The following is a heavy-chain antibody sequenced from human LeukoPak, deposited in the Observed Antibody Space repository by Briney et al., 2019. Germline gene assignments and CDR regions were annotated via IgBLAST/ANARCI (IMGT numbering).Heavy chain of an antibody. CDR1: NYSISSGYY. J-gene: IGHJ4*02. V-gene: IGHV4-38-2*01. CDR3: ARIRMITFGGVIVRTYYFDY. D-gene: IGHD3-16*02. CDR2: IYHRGNT. Sequence: SETLSLTCAVSNYSISSGYYWGWIRQPPGKELEWIGSIYHRGNTYYNPSLESRVTISVDTSKNQFSLKLSSVTAADTAVYYCARIRMITFGGVIVRTYYFDYWGQGTLVIVSS.